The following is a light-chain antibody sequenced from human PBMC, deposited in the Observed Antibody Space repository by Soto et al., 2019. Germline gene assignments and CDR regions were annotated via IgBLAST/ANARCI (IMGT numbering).Light chain of an antibody. CDR1: QSISFY. CDR2: DAS. CDR3: QERSNWPT. Sequence: EIVLTQSPATLSLSPGERATLSCRASQSISFYLTWYQHKPGHAPKLLIYDASNRATSIPARFSGSWYGTDCTHTSSSLEAEDFACYCWQERSNWPTFGQGTRLESK. J-gene: IGKJ5*01. V-gene: IGKV3-11*01.